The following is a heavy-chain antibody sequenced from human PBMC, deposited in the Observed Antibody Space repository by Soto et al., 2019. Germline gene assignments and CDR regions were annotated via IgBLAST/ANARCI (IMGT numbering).Heavy chain of an antibody. V-gene: IGHV3-9*03. J-gene: IGHJ4*02. CDR2: ISWNSGSI. D-gene: IGHD3-16*02. CDR3: AKDGGPTTFGGVNVGGSFDY. Sequence: EVQLVESGGGLVQPGRSLRLSCAASGFTFDDYAMHWVRQAPGKGLEWVSGISWNSGSIGYADSVKGRFTISRDNAKNSLYLQMNSRRAEGLALYYCAKDGGPTTFGGVNVGGSFDYWGQGTLVTVSS. CDR1: GFTFDDYA.